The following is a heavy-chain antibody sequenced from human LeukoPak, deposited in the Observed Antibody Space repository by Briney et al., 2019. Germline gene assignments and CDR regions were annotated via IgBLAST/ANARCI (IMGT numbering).Heavy chain of an antibody. D-gene: IGHD5-24*01. CDR3: ATAGPEKDNWRLYIDY. CDR2: VHHSGAT. J-gene: IGHJ4*02. CDR1: GASISSHS. Sequence: SETLSLTCTVSGASISSHSWSWIRQSPGKGFEWIGYVHHSGATNYNPSLNSRVTISADTSKNQFSLKVRSVTAADTAVYYCATAGPEKDNWRLYIDYWGQGTLVTVSS. V-gene: IGHV4-59*11.